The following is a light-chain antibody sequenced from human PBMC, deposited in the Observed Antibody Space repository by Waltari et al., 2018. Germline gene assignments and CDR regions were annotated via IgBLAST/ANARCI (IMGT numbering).Light chain of an antibody. V-gene: IGKV3-20*01. CDR2: GAS. J-gene: IGKJ1*01. CDR1: QNVSTF. Sequence: IVLTQSPGTLSLSPGGRAPLSCRASQNVSTFLAWYQQKPGQAPRLLIYGASSRATGIPDRFSGGGSGTDFSLTISRLEPEDFAVYYCQHHLRLPATFGQGTKVDIK. CDR3: QHHLRLPAT.